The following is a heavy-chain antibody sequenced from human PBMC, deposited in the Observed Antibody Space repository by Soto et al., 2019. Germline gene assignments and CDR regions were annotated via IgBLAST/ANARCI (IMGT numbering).Heavy chain of an antibody. D-gene: IGHD1-26*01. J-gene: IGHJ3*01. Sequence: QVQLQESGPGLVKPSGTLSLTCAASSGSIFTTNWWSWVRQSPGRGLQWIGDIYHSGSPKYNPSLKRRVSTSIGQSNDLFFPILTSVTAADTCAYYGARRPDGATAKVGGWYVFDVWGEGTMVTVSS. CDR2: IYHSGSP. V-gene: IGHV4-4*02. CDR3: ARRPDGATAKVGGWYVFDV. CDR1: SGSIFTTNW.